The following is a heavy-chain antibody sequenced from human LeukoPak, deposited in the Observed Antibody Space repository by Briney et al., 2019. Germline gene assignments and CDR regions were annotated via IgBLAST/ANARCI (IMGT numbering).Heavy chain of an antibody. V-gene: IGHV4-39*07. Sequence: SETLSLTCTVSAGSIDISNYYWGWLRQPPGKGLEWIVSIYYSGSTYYSPSLKSRVTISVDTSKNQFSLKLSTVTAADTAVYYCARVAPSTTFGVVTHRILDYWGQGTLVTVSS. CDR3: ARVAPSTTFGVVTHRILDY. CDR1: AGSIDISNYY. J-gene: IGHJ4*02. D-gene: IGHD3-3*01. CDR2: IYYSGST.